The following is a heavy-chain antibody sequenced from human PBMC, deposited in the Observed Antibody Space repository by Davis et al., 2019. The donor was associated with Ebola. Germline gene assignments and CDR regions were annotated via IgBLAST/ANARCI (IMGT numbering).Heavy chain of an antibody. J-gene: IGHJ4*02. D-gene: IGHD5-24*01. Sequence: GESLKISCQTSGYTFTIYWIAWVRQMPGKGLECMGIIFPGDSDTRYSPSFQGQVTISADKSISTAYLQWSSLKASDTAMYYCARGTDGYNPGGYFDSWGQGTLVTVSS. CDR2: IFPGDSDT. CDR3: ARGTDGYNPGGYFDS. V-gene: IGHV5-51*01. CDR1: GYTFTIYW.